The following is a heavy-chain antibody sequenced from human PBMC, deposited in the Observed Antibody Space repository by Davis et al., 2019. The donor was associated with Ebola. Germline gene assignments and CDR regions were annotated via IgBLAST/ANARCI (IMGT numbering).Heavy chain of an antibody. V-gene: IGHV4-59*01. CDR1: GGSISSYY. D-gene: IGHD5-24*01. Sequence: MPSETLSLTCTVSGGSISSYYWSWIRQPPGKGLEWIGYIYYSGSTYYNPSLKSRVTISVDTSKNQFSLKLSSVTAADTAVYYCARRDGYSLSLGYWGQGTLVTVSS. J-gene: IGHJ4*02. CDR2: IYYSGST. CDR3: ARRDGYSLSLGY.